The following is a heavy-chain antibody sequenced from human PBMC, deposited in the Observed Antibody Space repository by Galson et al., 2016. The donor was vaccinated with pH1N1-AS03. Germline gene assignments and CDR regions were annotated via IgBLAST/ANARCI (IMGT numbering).Heavy chain of an antibody. Sequence: SLRLSCAASGFTFSNYGIHWVRQAPGKGLEWVALISFDGSKTYTADSVKGRLTISRDNSKNTVHPRMNSVRADDTALYYCGKDRNDDILTGYPFYGVDVWGQGTTVTVSS. CDR3: GKDRNDDILTGYPFYGVDV. J-gene: IGHJ6*02. CDR2: ISFDGSKT. D-gene: IGHD3-9*01. CDR1: GFTFSNYG. V-gene: IGHV3-30*18.